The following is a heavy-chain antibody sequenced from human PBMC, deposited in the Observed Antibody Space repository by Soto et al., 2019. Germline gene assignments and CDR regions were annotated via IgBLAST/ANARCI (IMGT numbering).Heavy chain of an antibody. CDR2: IYWNDDK. D-gene: IGHD3-3*01. CDR1: GFSLTTSGVG. J-gene: IGHJ4*02. V-gene: IGHV2-5*01. Sequence: QITLNESGPTQVKPRQTLTLTCTFSGFSLTTSGVGVGWIRQSPGKAPEWLALIYWNDDKRYSPSLKSRRTSTTNTSKNPVVLTMADLDPAETATYYCAHRVLRTVFGLVTTTAIYFDFWCQGTPVAVSS. CDR3: AHRVLRTVFGLVTTTAIYFDF.